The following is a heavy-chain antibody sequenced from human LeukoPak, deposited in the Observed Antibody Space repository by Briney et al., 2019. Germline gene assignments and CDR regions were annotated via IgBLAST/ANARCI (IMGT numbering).Heavy chain of an antibody. Sequence: SETLSLTCTVSGGSISSYYWSWIRQPPGKGLEWIGYIYYSGSTNYNPSLKSRVTISVDTSKNQFSLKLSPVTAADTAVYYCARARDGYNSGEGSYFDYWGQGTLVTVSS. D-gene: IGHD5-24*01. CDR1: GGSISSYY. V-gene: IGHV4-59*01. CDR2: IYYSGST. CDR3: ARARDGYNSGEGSYFDY. J-gene: IGHJ4*02.